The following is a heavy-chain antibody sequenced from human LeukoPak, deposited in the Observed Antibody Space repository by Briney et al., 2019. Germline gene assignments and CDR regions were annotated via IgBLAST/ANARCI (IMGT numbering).Heavy chain of an antibody. V-gene: IGHV3-30-3*01. CDR1: GFTFSSYA. Sequence: GGSLRLSCAASGFTFSSYAMHWVRQAPGKGLEWVAVISYDGSNKYYADSVKGRFTISRDNSKNTLYLQMNSLRAEDTAVYYCARDPNSGWYLTFDYWGQGTLVTVSS. J-gene: IGHJ4*02. D-gene: IGHD6-19*01. CDR2: ISYDGSNK. CDR3: ARDPNSGWYLTFDY.